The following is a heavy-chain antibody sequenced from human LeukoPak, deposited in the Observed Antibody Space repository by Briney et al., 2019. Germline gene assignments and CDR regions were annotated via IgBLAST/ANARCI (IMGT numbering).Heavy chain of an antibody. CDR1: GFTFSSYS. CDR2: ISSSSSTI. CDR3: ARGPSYYYDSSGYYPPSLDY. J-gene: IGHJ4*02. V-gene: IGHV3-48*01. Sequence: PGGSLRLSCAASGFTFSSYSMNWVRQAPGKGLEWVSYISSSSSTIYYADSVKGRFTISRDNSKNTLYLQMNSLRAEDTAVYYCARGPSYYYDSSGYYPPSLDYWGQGTLVTVSS. D-gene: IGHD3-22*01.